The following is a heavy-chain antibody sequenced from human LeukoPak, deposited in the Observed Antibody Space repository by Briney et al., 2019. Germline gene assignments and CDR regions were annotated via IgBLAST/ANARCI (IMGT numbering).Heavy chain of an antibody. CDR1: GGSISSSSYY. Sequence: PSETLSLTCTVSGGSISSSSYYWGWIRQPPGKGLEWIGSIYYSGSTYYNPSLKSRVTMSVDTSKNQFSLKLSSVTAADTAVYYCASNYGMDVWGQGTTVTVSS. CDR2: IYYSGST. V-gene: IGHV4-39*07. CDR3: ASNYGMDV. J-gene: IGHJ6*02.